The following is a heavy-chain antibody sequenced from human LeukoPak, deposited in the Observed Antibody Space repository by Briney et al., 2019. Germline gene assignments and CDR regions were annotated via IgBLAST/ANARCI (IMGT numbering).Heavy chain of an antibody. CDR3: ARDYYDHCLDY. V-gene: IGHV3-30*04. J-gene: IGHJ4*02. CDR1: GFTFSSYA. D-gene: IGHD3-22*01. CDR2: ISYDGSNK. Sequence: GGSLRLSCAASGFTFSSYAMHWVRQAPGKGLEWVAVISYDGSNKYYADSVKGRFTISRDNSKNTLYLQMNSLRAEDTAVYYCARDYYDHCLDYWAREPWSPSPQ.